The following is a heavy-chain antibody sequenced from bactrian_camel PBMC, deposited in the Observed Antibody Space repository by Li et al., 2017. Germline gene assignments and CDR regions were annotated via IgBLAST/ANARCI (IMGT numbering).Heavy chain of an antibody. Sequence: VQLVESGGGSVQAGGSLRLSCVSSGSTSNYRAWFRQAPGKQREGVATIDSDSTTGYAVSVKGRFTIYKDNAKDTLYLQMDSLTPEDTGTYRCAASWDVTAPAALGRISSPEFGYWGQGTQVTVS. CDR1: GSTSNY. CDR2: IDSDSTT. D-gene: IGHD6*01. J-gene: IGHJ6*01. CDR3: AASWDVTAPAALGRISSPEFGY. V-gene: IGHV3S53*01.